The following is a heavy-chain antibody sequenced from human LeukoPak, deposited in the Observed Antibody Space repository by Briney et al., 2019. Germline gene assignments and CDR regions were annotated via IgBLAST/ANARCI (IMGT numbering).Heavy chain of an antibody. Sequence: GGSLRLSCAASEFSVGSNYMTWVRQAPGKGLEWVSLIYSGGSTYYADSVKGRFTVSRDNSKNTLYLQMNSLRAEDTAVYYCARVGDSSGWHNIDYWGQGTLVTVSS. CDR1: EFSVGSNY. J-gene: IGHJ4*02. CDR3: ARVGDSSGWHNIDY. V-gene: IGHV3-66*01. D-gene: IGHD6-19*01. CDR2: IYSGGST.